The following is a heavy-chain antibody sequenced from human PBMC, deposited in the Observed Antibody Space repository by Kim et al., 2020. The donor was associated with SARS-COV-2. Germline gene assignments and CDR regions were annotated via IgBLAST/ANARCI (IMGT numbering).Heavy chain of an antibody. D-gene: IGHD5-18*01. Sequence: GGSLRLSCAASGFTFSSYAMSWVRQAPGKGLEWVSAISGSGGSTYYADSVKGRFTISRDNSKNTLYLQMNSLRAEDTAVYYCAKPTRLKGGYSYGWGWFDPWGQGTLVTVSS. CDR1: GFTFSSYA. CDR2: ISGSGGST. V-gene: IGHV3-23*01. J-gene: IGHJ5*02. CDR3: AKPTRLKGGYSYGWGWFDP.